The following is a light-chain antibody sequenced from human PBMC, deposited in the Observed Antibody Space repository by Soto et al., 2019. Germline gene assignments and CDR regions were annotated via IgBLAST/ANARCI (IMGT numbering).Light chain of an antibody. CDR1: QTISTW. V-gene: IGKV1-39*01. Sequence: DIQVTQSPPTLSASVGDRVTITCRASQTISTWMAWYQQKPGKAPKLLIYAASSLHSGVPSRFSGSGSGTDFTLTISSLHPEDFATYYCQQSYSTPLTFGGGTKVDIK. CDR3: QQSYSTPLT. CDR2: AAS. J-gene: IGKJ4*01.